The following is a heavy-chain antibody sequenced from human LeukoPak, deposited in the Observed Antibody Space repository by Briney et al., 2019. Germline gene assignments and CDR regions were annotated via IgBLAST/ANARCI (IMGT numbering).Heavy chain of an antibody. CDR3: AREDSSSWCPDY. CDR1: GFIFSSYA. CDR2: ISYDGSNK. D-gene: IGHD6-13*01. V-gene: IGHV3-30*04. Sequence: PGRSLRLSCAASGFIFSSYAMHWVRQAPGKGLEWVAVISYDGSNKYYADSVKGRFTISRDNSKNTLYLQMNSLRAEDTAVYYCAREDSSSWCPDYWGQGTLVTVSS. J-gene: IGHJ4*02.